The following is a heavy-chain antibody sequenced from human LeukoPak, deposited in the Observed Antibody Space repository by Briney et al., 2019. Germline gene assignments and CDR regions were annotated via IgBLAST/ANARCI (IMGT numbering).Heavy chain of an antibody. V-gene: IGHV3-7*03. D-gene: IGHD6-13*01. CDR3: AKSPAGSSWPSIDY. Sequence: GGSLRLSCAASGFDLSGYWMSWVRQAPGKGLEWVANINQNGSRTWYADSVRGRFTVSRDNSKNMLYLQMNSLRVEDTAVYYCAKSPAGSSWPSIDYWGQGTLVAVSS. J-gene: IGHJ4*02. CDR1: GFDLSGYW. CDR2: INQNGSRT.